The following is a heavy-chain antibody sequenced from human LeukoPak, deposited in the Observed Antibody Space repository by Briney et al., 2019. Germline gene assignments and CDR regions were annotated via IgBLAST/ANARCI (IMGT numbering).Heavy chain of an antibody. J-gene: IGHJ4*02. V-gene: IGHV1-69*13. CDR1: GYTFTSYG. D-gene: IGHD2-21*01. Sequence: SVKVSCKASGYTFTSYGISWVRQAPGQGLEWMGGIIPIFGTANYAQKFQGRVTITADESTSTAYMELSSLRSEDTAVYYCARVGAYCGGDCYSFDYWGQGTLVTVSS. CDR2: IIPIFGTA. CDR3: ARVGAYCGGDCYSFDY.